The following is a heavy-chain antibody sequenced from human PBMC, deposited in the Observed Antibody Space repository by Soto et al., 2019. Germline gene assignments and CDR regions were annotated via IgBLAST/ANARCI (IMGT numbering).Heavy chain of an antibody. J-gene: IGHJ4*02. D-gene: IGHD3-16*01. Sequence: ASVKVSCKASGYTFTSYGISWVRQAPGQGLEWMGWISAYNGNTNYAQKLQGRVTMTTDTSTSTAYKELRSLRSDDTAVYYCARTGYDYIWGSTAYYFDYWGQGTLVTVSS. CDR1: GYTFTSYG. CDR3: ARTGYDYIWGSTAYYFDY. CDR2: ISAYNGNT. V-gene: IGHV1-18*01.